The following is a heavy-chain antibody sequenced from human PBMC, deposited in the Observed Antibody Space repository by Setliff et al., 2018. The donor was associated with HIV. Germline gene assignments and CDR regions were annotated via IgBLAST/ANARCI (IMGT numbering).Heavy chain of an antibody. V-gene: IGHV3-7*01. CDR3: ARASKPSSGWYYAFDI. CDR2: IKQDGSEK. J-gene: IGHJ3*02. CDR1: GFTFSSYW. Sequence: PGGSLRLSCAASGFTFSSYWMSWVRQAPGKGLEWVANIKQDGSEKYYVDSVKGRFTISRDNAKNSLYLQMNSLRAEDTAVYYCARASKPSSGWYYAFDIWGRGTMVTVSS. D-gene: IGHD6-13*01.